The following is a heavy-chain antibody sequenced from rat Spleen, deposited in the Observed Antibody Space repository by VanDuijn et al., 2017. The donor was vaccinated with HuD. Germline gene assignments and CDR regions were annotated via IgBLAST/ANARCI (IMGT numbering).Heavy chain of an antibody. CDR3: ATDHTMMVNYYVMDA. Sequence: EVQLVESGGGLVQPGRSLKLSCAASGFTFSNYGMHWIRQAPTKGLEWVASISPSGGSTYYRDSVKGRFTISRDNAKSTLYLQMDSLRSEDTATYYCATDHTMMVNYYVMDAWGQGASVTVSS. J-gene: IGHJ4*01. D-gene: IGHD1-12*02. CDR1: GFTFSNYG. V-gene: IGHV5-19*01. CDR2: ISPSGGST.